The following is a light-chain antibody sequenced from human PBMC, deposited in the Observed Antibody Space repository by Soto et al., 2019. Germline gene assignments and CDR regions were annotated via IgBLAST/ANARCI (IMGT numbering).Light chain of an antibody. CDR1: QSVSSN. CDR3: QQYNNWPPWT. Sequence: EIVMTQSPATLPVSPGERATLSCRASQSVSSNLAWYQQKPGQAPRLLISGASTRATGIPARFSGSGSGTEFTLTISSLQSEDFAGYYCQQYNNWPPWTFGQGTKVEIK. CDR2: GAS. J-gene: IGKJ1*01. V-gene: IGKV3-15*01.